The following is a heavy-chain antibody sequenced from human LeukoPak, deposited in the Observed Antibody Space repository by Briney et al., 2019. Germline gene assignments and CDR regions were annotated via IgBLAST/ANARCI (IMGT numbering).Heavy chain of an antibody. CDR3: ARDRGGYDFVVDY. J-gene: IGHJ4*02. CDR2: INPNSGGT. Sequence: ASVKVSCKASGYTFTGYYMHWVRQAPGQGLEWMGWINPNSGGTNYAQKFQGRVTMTRDTSISTAYMELSRLRSDDTAVYYCARDRGGYDFVVDYWGQETLVTVSS. CDR1: GYTFTGYY. D-gene: IGHD5-12*01. V-gene: IGHV1-2*02.